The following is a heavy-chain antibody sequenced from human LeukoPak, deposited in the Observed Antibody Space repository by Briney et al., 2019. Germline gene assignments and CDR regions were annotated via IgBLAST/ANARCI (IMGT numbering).Heavy chain of an antibody. D-gene: IGHD6-6*01. CDR3: AIPVRGQLDFDY. J-gene: IGHJ4*02. CDR1: GFTFRNYA. CDR2: ISGSGGST. Sequence: PGGSLRLSCATSGFTFRNYAMNWVRQAPGKGLEWVSTISGSGGSTYYADSVKGRFTISRDNSKNTLYLQMNSLRAEDTAVYYCAIPVRGQLDFDYWGQGTLVTVSS. V-gene: IGHV3-23*01.